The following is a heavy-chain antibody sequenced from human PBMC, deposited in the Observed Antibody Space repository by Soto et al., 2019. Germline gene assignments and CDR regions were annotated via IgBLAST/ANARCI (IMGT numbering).Heavy chain of an antibody. CDR1: GGSISSSSYY. Sequence: QLQLQESGPGLVKPSETLSLTCTVSGGSISSSSYYWGWIRQPPGKGLEWIGSIYYSGSTYYNPSLKCRVAISVDTSKNQFSLKLSSVTAADTAVYYWARRMGGIAVAGGDFDYWGQGTLVTVSS. V-gene: IGHV4-39*01. D-gene: IGHD6-19*01. J-gene: IGHJ4*02. CDR3: ARRMGGIAVAGGDFDY. CDR2: IYYSGST.